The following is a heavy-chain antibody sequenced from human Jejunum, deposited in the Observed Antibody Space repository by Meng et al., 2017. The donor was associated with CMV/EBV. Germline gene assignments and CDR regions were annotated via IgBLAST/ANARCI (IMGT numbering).Heavy chain of an antibody. D-gene: IGHD6-13*01. CDR3: ARGSVIAAAGSDY. Sequence: CAVYGGYISGYCWSCSHQPPGRGLERIRGINHSGTNNYHPSLTSRITISVDTSKNQFSLKLSSVTAADTAVYYCARGSVIAAAGSDYWGQGTLVTVSS. CDR2: INHSGTN. J-gene: IGHJ4*02. CDR1: GGYISGYC. V-gene: IGHV4-34*01.